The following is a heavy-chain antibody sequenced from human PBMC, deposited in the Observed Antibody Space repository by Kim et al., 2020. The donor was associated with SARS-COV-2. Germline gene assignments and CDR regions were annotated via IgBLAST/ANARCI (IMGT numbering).Heavy chain of an antibody. D-gene: IGHD3-10*01. J-gene: IGHJ6*02. CDR2: IYSGGST. V-gene: IGHV3-66*01. CDR1: GFTVSSNY. Sequence: GGSLRLSCAASGFTVSSNYMSWVRQAPGKGLEWVSVIYSGGSTYYADSVKGRFTISRDNSKNTLYLQMNSLRAEDTAVYYCASRVSTMVRGVISYYYGMDVWGQGTTVTVSS. CDR3: ASRVSTMVRGVISYYYGMDV.